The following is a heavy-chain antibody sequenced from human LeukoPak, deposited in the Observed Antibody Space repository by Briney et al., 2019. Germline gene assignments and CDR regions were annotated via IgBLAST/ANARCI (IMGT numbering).Heavy chain of an antibody. CDR1: GFTFSSYG. CDR2: INQGGSVQ. J-gene: IGHJ4*02. D-gene: IGHD5-12*01. V-gene: IGHV3-7*01. CDR3: ARVEYSGWNLEY. Sequence: PGGSLRLSCAASGFTFSSYGMHWVRQAPGKGLEWVANINQGGSVQYYMDSVKGRFTISRDDAKNSLYVQMNSLRGEDTAVYYCARVEYSGWNLEYWGQGTLVTVSS.